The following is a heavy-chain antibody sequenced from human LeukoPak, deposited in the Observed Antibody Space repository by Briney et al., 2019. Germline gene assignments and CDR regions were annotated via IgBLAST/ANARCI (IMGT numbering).Heavy chain of an antibody. J-gene: IGHJ4*02. D-gene: IGHD3-22*01. CDR3: ARAEALYDSSGYYEDY. V-gene: IGHV1-2*02. Sequence: ASVKVSCKASGYTFTGYYMHWVRQAPGQGLEWMGWINPNSGATNYAQRFQGRVTMTRDTSISTAYMELNRLRSDDTAVYYCARAEALYDSSGYYEDYWGQGTLVTVSS. CDR1: GYTFTGYY. CDR2: INPNSGAT.